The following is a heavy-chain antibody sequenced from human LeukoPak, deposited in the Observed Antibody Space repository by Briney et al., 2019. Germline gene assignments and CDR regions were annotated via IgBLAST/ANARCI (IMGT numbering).Heavy chain of an antibody. CDR1: GYTFSNYY. Sequence: RAAVKGSCKASGYTFSNYYMHWVRQAPGQDLEWMGVINLSVDSASYAQKFRDRVTMTSDTSTSTVYMDLSSLRSEDTAVYYCARGGVGGNSVSFYYFDYWGQGTLVTDSS. D-gene: IGHD1-26*01. CDR2: INLSVDSA. J-gene: IGHJ4*02. V-gene: IGHV1-46*01. CDR3: ARGGVGGNSVSFYYFDY.